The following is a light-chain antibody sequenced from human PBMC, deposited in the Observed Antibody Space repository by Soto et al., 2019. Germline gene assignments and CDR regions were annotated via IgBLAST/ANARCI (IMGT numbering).Light chain of an antibody. J-gene: IGKJ4*01. Sequence: EVVLTQSPRTLSLSPGERATLSCRASETVTNSYLAWYQQNPGQAPRLVIYGASTRATGIPDRFGGSGSGTDFTLTISRLEPEDFAVYYSQQYGSSSLTFGGGTKVEIK. CDR3: QQYGSSSLT. V-gene: IGKV3-20*01. CDR1: ETVTNSY. CDR2: GAS.